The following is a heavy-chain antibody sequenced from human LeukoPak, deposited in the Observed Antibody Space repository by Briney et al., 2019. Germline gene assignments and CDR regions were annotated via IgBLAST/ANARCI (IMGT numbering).Heavy chain of an antibody. CDR3: ARLRVVRGVIIRDFDY. D-gene: IGHD3-10*01. J-gene: IGHJ4*02. CDR1: GGSISSSSYY. CDR2: IYYSGST. Sequence: SETLSLTCTVSGGSISSSSYYWGWLRQPPGTGLEWFGSIYYSGSTYYNPSIKGRVTISVDTSKNQFSLKLRSVTAADTAVYYCARLRVVRGVIIRDFDYWGQGTLVTVSS. V-gene: IGHV4-39*01.